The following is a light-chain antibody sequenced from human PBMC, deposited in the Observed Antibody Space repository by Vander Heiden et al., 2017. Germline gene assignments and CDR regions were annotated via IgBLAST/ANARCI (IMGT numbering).Light chain of an antibody. CDR3: QQYGSSPGT. CDR2: GAS. J-gene: IGKJ2*01. V-gene: IGKV3-20*01. CDR1: QSVSSSY. Sequence: EIVLTQSPGILSLSPGERATLSCRASQSVSSSYLAWYQQKPGQAPRLLIYGASSRATGIPDRFSGSESGTDFTLTISRLEPEDFAVYYCQQYGSSPGTFGQGTKLEIK.